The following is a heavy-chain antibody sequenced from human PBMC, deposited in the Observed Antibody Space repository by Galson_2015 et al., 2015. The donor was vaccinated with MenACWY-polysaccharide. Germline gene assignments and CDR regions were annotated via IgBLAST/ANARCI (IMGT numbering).Heavy chain of an antibody. D-gene: IGHD3-16*01. V-gene: IGHV3-74*01. J-gene: IGHJ4*02. CDR3: ARGGGRYPENYYFDY. Sequence: LRLSCAASGFTFRRNWMHWVRQAPGKGLVWVSRINSDGRSTSYADSVKGRFTTSRDNAKNTLYLQMNSLSAEDTAVYYCARGGGRYPENYYFDYWGQGTLVTVSS. CDR1: GFTFRRNW. CDR2: INSDGRST.